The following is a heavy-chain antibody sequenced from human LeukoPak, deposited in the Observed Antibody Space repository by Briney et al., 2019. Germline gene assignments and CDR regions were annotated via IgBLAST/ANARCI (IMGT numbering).Heavy chain of an antibody. J-gene: IGHJ4*02. V-gene: IGHV4-59*08. CDR2: IYYTGTT. D-gene: IGHD6-19*01. CDR3: AGLKGYSSGWSPPYYFDY. CDR1: GGSISSSY. Sequence: SETLSLTCTVSGGSISSSYWSWIRQPPGKGLEWIGYIYYTGTTNYNPSLKSRVTISVDTSKNQFSLKLSSVTAADTAVYYCAGLKGYSSGWSPPYYFDYGGQGTLVTVSS.